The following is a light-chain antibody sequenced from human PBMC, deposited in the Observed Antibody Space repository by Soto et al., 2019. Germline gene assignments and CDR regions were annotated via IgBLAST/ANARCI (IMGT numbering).Light chain of an antibody. Sequence: QSVLTQAASVSGSAGQSITISCTGTSSDVGGYNYVSWYQQFPGKVPKLLIYNVSNRPSGVSNRFSGSKSGNTASLTISGLQAEDEADYFCTSSTSGSLYLFGTGTKVTVL. CDR1: SSDVGGYNY. V-gene: IGLV2-14*01. J-gene: IGLJ1*01. CDR3: TSSTSGSLYL. CDR2: NVS.